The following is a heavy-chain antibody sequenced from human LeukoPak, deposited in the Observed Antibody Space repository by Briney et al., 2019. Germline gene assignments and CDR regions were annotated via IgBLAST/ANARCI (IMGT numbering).Heavy chain of an antibody. V-gene: IGHV3-23*01. CDR2: ISASGGST. D-gene: IGHD2/OR15-2a*01. CDR1: EFTSSSYA. Sequence: GGSLRLSCAASEFTSSSYAMQWVRQAPGKGLEWVSGISASGGSTWYADSVKGRFTISRDNSKNTLYLQMNSLRAEDTAVYYCAKYVSAKGPPYALDVWGQGTTVTVSS. CDR3: AKYVSAKGPPYALDV. J-gene: IGHJ6*02.